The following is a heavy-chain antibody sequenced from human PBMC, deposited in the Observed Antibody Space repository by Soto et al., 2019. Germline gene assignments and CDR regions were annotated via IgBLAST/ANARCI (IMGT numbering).Heavy chain of an antibody. CDR3: ARDQNYYDSSGPDAFDI. D-gene: IGHD3-22*01. CDR1: GYTFTSYY. CDR2: IKPSGGST. V-gene: IGHV1-46*01. J-gene: IGHJ3*02. Sequence: ASVEASCKASGYTFTSYYMHSVRQAPGQGFEWMGIIKPSGGSTSYAQKFQGRVTMTRDTSTSTVYMELSSLRSEDTAVYYCARDQNYYDSSGPDAFDIWGRGTMVTVSS.